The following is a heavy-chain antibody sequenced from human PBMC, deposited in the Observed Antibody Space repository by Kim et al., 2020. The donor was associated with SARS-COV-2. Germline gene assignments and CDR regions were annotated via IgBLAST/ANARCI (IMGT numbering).Heavy chain of an antibody. CDR3: ARRGYGSGSLYYYYGMDV. CDR1: GFTFSSYW. D-gene: IGHD3-10*01. V-gene: IGHV3-74*01. CDR2: INSDGSST. Sequence: GGSLRLSCAASGFTFSSYWMHWVRQAPGKGLVWVSRINSDGSSTSYADSVKGRFTISRDNAKHTLYLQMNSLRAEDTAVYYCARRGYGSGSLYYYYGMDVWGQGTTVTVSS. J-gene: IGHJ6*02.